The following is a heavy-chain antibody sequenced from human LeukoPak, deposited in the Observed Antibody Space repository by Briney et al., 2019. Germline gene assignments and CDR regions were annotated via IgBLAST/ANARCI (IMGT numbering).Heavy chain of an antibody. CDR2: INSDGSST. D-gene: IGHD6-19*01. J-gene: IGHJ6*03. Sequence: GGSLRLSCAASGFTFSNYWMHWVRQAPGKGLVWVSRINSDGSSTSYADSVKGRFTISRDNAKNTLYLQMNSLRAEDTAVYYCASWRGHSSGWYPYYYYYMDVWGKGTTVTISS. V-gene: IGHV3-74*01. CDR1: GFTFSNYW. CDR3: ASWRGHSSGWYPYYYYYMDV.